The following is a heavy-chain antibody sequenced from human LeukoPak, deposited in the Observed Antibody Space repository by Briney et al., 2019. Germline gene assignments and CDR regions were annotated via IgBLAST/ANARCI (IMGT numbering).Heavy chain of an antibody. Sequence: ASVKVSCKASGYTFTSYGISWVRQAPGQGLEWMGWISAYNGNTNYAQKLQGRVTMTTDTSTSTAYMELRSLRSDDTAVYYCARDRSSGWNFYYYYGMDVWGRGTTVTVSS. CDR1: GYTFTSYG. CDR3: ARDRSSGWNFYYYYGMDV. CDR2: ISAYNGNT. V-gene: IGHV1-18*01. D-gene: IGHD6-19*01. J-gene: IGHJ6*02.